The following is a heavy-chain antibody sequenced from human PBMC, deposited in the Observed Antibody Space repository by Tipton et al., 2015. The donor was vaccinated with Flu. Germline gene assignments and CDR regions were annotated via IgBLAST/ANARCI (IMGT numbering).Heavy chain of an antibody. Sequence: TLSLTCTVSGGSISSSSYYWGWIRQPPGKGLEWIGSIYYSGSTYYNPSLKSRVTISVDTSKNQFSLKLSSVTAADTAVYYCARHPAQFTIFGVVIISDAFDIWGQGTMVTVSS. CDR1: GGSISSSSYY. V-gene: IGHV4-39*01. CDR2: IYYSGST. CDR3: ARHPAQFTIFGVVIISDAFDI. D-gene: IGHD3-3*01. J-gene: IGHJ3*02.